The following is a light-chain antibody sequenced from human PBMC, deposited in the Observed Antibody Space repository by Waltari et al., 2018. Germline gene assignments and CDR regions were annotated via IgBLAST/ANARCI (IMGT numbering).Light chain of an antibody. CDR3: QQYGTSVT. V-gene: IGKV3-20*01. Sequence: EIVLTQSPGTLSLSPGDRATLSCRASQSIANKYVTWYRQRPGQPPSLLIFGASTRASGVPDRFNGSGFGTEFTLTISRLEPEDFAVYYCQQYGTSVTFGGGTKLEIK. CDR1: QSIANKY. CDR2: GAS. J-gene: IGKJ4*01.